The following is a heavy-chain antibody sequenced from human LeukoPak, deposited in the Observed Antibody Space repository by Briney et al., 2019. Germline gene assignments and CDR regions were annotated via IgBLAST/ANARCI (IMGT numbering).Heavy chain of an antibody. CDR3: ARRESTSCLIDY. CDR1: GGSISSYY. J-gene: IGHJ4*02. CDR2: IYHSGST. D-gene: IGHD2-2*01. Sequence: SETLSLTCTVSGGSISSYYWSWIRQPPGKGLEWIGSIYHSGSTYYNPSLKSRVTISVDTSKNQFSLKLSSVTAADTAVYYCARRESTSCLIDYWGQGTLVTVSS. V-gene: IGHV4-59*08.